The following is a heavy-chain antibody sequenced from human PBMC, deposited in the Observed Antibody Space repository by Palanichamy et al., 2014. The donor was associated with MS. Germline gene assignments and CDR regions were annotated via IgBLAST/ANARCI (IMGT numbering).Heavy chain of an antibody. CDR1: VGTFSDYP. CDR3: AREIPRSDYYDIFAG. V-gene: IGHV1-69*08. J-gene: IGHJ4*02. Sequence: QVQLVQSGAEVKKPGSSVKVSCKPSVGTFSDYPIGWVRQAPGQGLEWMGRIIPLFARTKYTQKFQDRVTITADISTSTAYMELSSLRSDDTAVYYCAREIPRSDYYDIFAGWGQGTLVTVSS. CDR2: IIPLFART. D-gene: IGHD3-9*01.